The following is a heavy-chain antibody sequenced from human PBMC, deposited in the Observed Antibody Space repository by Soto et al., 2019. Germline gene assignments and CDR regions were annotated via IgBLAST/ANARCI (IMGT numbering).Heavy chain of an antibody. CDR2: INPGNGNT. Sequence: GASVKVSCKASGYTFTSYDINWGRQAPGQRLEWMGWINPGNGNTDYSQKFQGRVTMTRDTSASTAYMELSSLRSEDTAVYYCARELGVVPARGYYYGMDVWGQGTTVTVSS. V-gene: IGHV1-3*01. CDR3: ARELGVVPARGYYYGMDV. CDR1: GYTFTSYD. D-gene: IGHD2-2*01. J-gene: IGHJ6*02.